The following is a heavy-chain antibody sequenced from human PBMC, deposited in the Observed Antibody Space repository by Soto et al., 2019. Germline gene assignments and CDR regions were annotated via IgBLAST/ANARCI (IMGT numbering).Heavy chain of an antibody. J-gene: IGHJ4*02. Sequence: QVQLVQSGAEVKKPGASVKVSCKASGYTFTSYDINWVRQATGQGLEWMGWMNPNSGNTGYAQKLQGIVTTTRSPTISTAYMEMSSLRYEDTSVYYCARERSLAADYWGQGTLVTVSS. D-gene: IGHD6-25*01. V-gene: IGHV1-8*01. CDR2: MNPNSGNT. CDR3: ARERSLAADY. CDR1: GYTFTSYD.